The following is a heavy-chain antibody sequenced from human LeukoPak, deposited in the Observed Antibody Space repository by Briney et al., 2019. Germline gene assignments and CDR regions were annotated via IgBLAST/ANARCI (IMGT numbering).Heavy chain of an antibody. CDR2: ISGSGGST. CDR3: AKGIDNRGNPFDY. Sequence: GGSLRLSCAASGFTFSSYAMSWVRQAPGKGLEWVSAISGSGGSTYYGDSVQGRFTISRDNSENTLYLQMDSLRAEDTAIYYCAKGIDNRGNPFDYWGQGTLVTVST. D-gene: IGHD2/OR15-2a*01. J-gene: IGHJ4*02. V-gene: IGHV3-23*01. CDR1: GFTFSSYA.